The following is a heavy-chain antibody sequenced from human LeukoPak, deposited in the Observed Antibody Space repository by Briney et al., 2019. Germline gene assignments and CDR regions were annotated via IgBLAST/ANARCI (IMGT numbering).Heavy chain of an antibody. CDR3: ARDSHHTFGGPIGFDP. CDR1: GYTFTSYA. D-gene: IGHD3-16*01. CDR2: INAGNGNT. Sequence: ASVEVSCKASGYTFTSYAMHWVRQAPGQRLEWMGWINAGNGNTKYSQKFQGRVTITRDTSASTAYMELSSLRSEDTAVYYCARDSHHTFGGPIGFDPWGQGTLVTVSS. V-gene: IGHV1-3*01. J-gene: IGHJ5*02.